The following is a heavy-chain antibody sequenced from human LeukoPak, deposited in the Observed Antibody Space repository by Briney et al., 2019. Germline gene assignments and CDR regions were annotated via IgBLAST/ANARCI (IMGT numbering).Heavy chain of an antibody. J-gene: IGHJ3*02. D-gene: IGHD5-12*01. CDR3: TKDKYGGNRPAFDI. CDR2: ITGDGGSA. CDR1: GGSISGYY. V-gene: IGHV3-43*02. Sequence: ETLSLTCTVSGGSISGYYWSWIRQPPGQGLEWVSLITGDGGSAYYSDSVKGRFTLSRDNRKNSLFLQMNSLRPDDTAFYYCTKDKYGGNRPAFDIWGQGTMVTVSS.